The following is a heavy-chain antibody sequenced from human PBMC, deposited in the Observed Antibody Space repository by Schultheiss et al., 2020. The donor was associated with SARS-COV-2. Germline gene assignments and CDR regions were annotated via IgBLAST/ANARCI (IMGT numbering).Heavy chain of an antibody. Sequence: GESLKISCAASGLTFSSYWMHWVRQAPGKGLVGGSRINSDGSSTSYADSVKGRFTISRDNAKNTLYLQMNSLRAEDTAVYYCASLGGDYGDYIYYYYGMTSGAKGPRSPSP. CDR1: GLTFSSYW. V-gene: IGHV3-74*01. CDR3: ASLGGDYGDYIYYYYGMTS. J-gene: IGHJ6*02. D-gene: IGHD4-17*01. CDR2: INSDGSST.